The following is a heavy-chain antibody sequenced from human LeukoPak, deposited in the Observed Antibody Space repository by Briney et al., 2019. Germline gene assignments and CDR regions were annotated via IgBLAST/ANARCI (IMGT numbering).Heavy chain of an antibody. V-gene: IGHV4-38-2*02. CDR1: GYSISSGYH. CDR3: ARETSQGYFDY. J-gene: IGHJ4*02. D-gene: IGHD6-6*01. Sequence: KASETLSLTCTVSGYSISSGYHWGWIRQPPGKGLEWTGSVYHSGRTYYNPSLKSRVTISVDTSKNQFSLKLSSVTAADTAVYYCARETSQGYFDYWGQGTLVTVSS. CDR2: VYHSGRT.